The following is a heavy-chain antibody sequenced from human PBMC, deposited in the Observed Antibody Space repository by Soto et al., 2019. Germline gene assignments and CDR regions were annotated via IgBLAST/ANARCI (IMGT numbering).Heavy chain of an antibody. CDR1: GGSFSGYY. Sequence: SETLSLTCAVYGGSFSGYYWSWIRQPPGKGLEWIGEINHSGSTNYNPSLKSRVTISVDTSKNQFSLKLSSATAADTAVYYCARALITMVRGVIIRRWFDPWGQGTLVTVS. V-gene: IGHV4-34*01. CDR2: INHSGST. J-gene: IGHJ5*02. D-gene: IGHD3-10*01. CDR3: ARALITMVRGVIIRRWFDP.